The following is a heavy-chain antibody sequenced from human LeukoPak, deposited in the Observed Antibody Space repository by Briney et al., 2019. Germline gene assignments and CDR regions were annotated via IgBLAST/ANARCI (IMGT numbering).Heavy chain of an antibody. J-gene: IGHJ4*02. D-gene: IGHD2-15*01. V-gene: IGHV3-21*06. CDR1: GLTFGSDS. Sequence: GGSLRLSCAASGLTFGSDSMNLVREAPGKGLEWVSSISSGSGYIYYTDSVQGRFTIYRDNAKSSLYLQMNSLRAEDTAVYYCARDVSRISDYWGQGTLVTVSS. CDR2: ISSGSGYI. CDR3: ARDVSRISDY.